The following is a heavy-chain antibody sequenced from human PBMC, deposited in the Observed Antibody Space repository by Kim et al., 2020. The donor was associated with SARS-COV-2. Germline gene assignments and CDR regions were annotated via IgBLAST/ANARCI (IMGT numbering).Heavy chain of an antibody. D-gene: IGHD1-1*01. CDR3: ATDFGSSTSNWNDPLRGGKTLSGMDV. V-gene: IGHV1-24*01. Sequence: ASVKVSCKVSGYTLTELSMHWVRQAPGKGLEWMGGFDPEDGETIYAQKFQGRVTMTEDTSTDTAYMELSSLRSEDTAVYYCATDFGSSTSNWNDPLRGGKTLSGMDVWGQGTTVTVSS. J-gene: IGHJ6*02. CDR2: FDPEDGET. CDR1: GYTLTELS.